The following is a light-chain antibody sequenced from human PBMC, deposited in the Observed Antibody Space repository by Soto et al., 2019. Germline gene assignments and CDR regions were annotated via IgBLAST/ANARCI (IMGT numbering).Light chain of an antibody. V-gene: IGKV3-11*01. Sequence: EIVLTQSPATLSLSPGERATLSCRASQTIRSYLAWYQQKPGQTPRLLIYDASNRATGIPARFSGSGSGTDFSLTIASLEPEDFAVYYCQQQSNWPLTFGGGTKV. CDR3: QQQSNWPLT. J-gene: IGKJ4*01. CDR2: DAS. CDR1: QTIRSY.